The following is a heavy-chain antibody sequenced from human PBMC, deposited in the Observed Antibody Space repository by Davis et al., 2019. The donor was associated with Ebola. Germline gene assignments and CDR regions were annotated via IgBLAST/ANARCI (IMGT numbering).Heavy chain of an antibody. J-gene: IGHJ4*02. CDR1: GFTFSGYW. D-gene: IGHD1-1*01. CDR2: IKQDGSEK. CDR3: ARWRNSTGRFDC. Sequence: PGGSLRLSCAASGFTFSGYWMSWVRQAPGKGLEWVANIKQDGSEKYYVDSVKGRFTISRDNAEKSLYLQMNSLRVEDTAVYYCARWRNSTGRFDCWGQGTPVTVSS. V-gene: IGHV3-7*01.